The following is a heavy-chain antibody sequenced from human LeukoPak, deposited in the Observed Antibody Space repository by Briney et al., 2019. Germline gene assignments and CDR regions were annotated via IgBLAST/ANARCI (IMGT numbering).Heavy chain of an antibody. CDR2: IYYSGST. V-gene: IGHV4-59*08. Sequence: SETLSLTCTVSGGSISSYYWSWIRQPPGKGLEWIGYIYYSGSTNYNPSLKSRVTISEDTSKNQFSLKLSSVTAADTAVYYCATPEGPHDAFDIWGQGTMVTVSS. CDR3: ATPEGPHDAFDI. J-gene: IGHJ3*02. CDR1: GGSISSYY.